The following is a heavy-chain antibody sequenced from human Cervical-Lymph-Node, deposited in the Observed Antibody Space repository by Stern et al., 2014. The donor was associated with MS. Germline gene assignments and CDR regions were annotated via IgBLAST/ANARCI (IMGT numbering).Heavy chain of an antibody. CDR3: ARTPVAGKPNNWLDT. CDR2: IGSGAKSVSFLGRGTTNI. Sequence: QVQLVQSGGGLVKPGGSLRLSCAASGFSISEYYMNWIRQAPGKGLEWVSYIGSGAKSVSFLGRGTTNIHYADSVKGRFSISRDNAKNSFSLQMNSLRAEDTAVYYCARTPVAGKPNNWLDTWGREPWSPSPQ. D-gene: IGHD6-19*01. CDR1: GFSISEYY. J-gene: IGHJ5*02. V-gene: IGHV3-11*01.